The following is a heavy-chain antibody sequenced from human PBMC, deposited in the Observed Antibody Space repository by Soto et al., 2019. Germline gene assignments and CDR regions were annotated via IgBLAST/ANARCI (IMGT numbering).Heavy chain of an antibody. V-gene: IGHV3-66*01. Sequence: EVQLMESGGGLVQPGGSLRLSCAASGLTVSGNDMTWVRQAPGRGLEWVSLIYSGSSTDYADSVKGRFTISRDNSKNTLYLQMDSLRVEDSAIYYCARVVTCGGHCHIFDYWGQGSLVTVSS. CDR1: GLTVSGND. J-gene: IGHJ4*02. D-gene: IGHD2-21*01. CDR3: ARVVTCGGHCHIFDY. CDR2: IYSGSST.